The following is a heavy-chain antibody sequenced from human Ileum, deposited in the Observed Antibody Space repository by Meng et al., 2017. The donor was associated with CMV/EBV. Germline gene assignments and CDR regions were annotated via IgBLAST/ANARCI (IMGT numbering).Heavy chain of an antibody. V-gene: IGHV1-69*05. CDR2: IIPIFGTA. D-gene: IGHD6-13*01. CDR3: ARGTAAADPFDY. Sequence: CKASGDNFSSYTINWVRQAPGQGLEWMGGIIPIFGTADYAQKFQGRLTITTDESTNIGYMELSSLRPEDTAVYYCARGTAAADPFDYWGQGTLITVSS. J-gene: IGHJ4*02. CDR1: GDNFSSYT.